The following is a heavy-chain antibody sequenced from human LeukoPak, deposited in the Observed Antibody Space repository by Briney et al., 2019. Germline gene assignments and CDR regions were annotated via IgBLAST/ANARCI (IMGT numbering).Heavy chain of an antibody. J-gene: IGHJ3*01. D-gene: IGHD3-16*01. CDR2: ISSSTGFI. CDR1: GFTFSSYW. V-gene: IGHV3-21*01. Sequence: GGSLRLSCAASGFTFSSYWMHWVRHAPGKGLVWVSSISSSTGFIHYTDSVKGRFTISRDNAKHTLYLPMNSLRAEDTAVYYCAGSAPSVMGGRGTMLTVSS. CDR3: AGSAPSVM.